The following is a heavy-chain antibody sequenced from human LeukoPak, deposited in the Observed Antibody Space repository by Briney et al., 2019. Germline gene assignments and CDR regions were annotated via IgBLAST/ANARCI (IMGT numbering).Heavy chain of an antibody. V-gene: IGHV1-2*02. CDR1: GYTFTGYY. CDR3: ARDDYDYVWRRYGMDV. D-gene: IGHD3-16*01. Sequence: ASVKVSCEASGYTFTGYYMHWVRQAPGQGLEWMGWINPNSGGTNYAQKFQGRVTMTRDTSISTAYMELSRLRSDDTAVYYCARDDYDYVWRRYGMDVWGQGTTVTVSS. CDR2: INPNSGGT. J-gene: IGHJ6*02.